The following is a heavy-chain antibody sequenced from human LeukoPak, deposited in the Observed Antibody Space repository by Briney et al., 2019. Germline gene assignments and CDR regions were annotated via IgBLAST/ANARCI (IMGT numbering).Heavy chain of an antibody. D-gene: IGHD6-19*01. Sequence: SVKVSCKASGGTFSSSAISWVRQAPGQGLEWLGGIIPIFGSSNYAQNFQDRVTITADESTSTAYMELRSLRSDDTAVYYCARGSGWYYKYYFDYWGQGTLVTVSS. CDR2: IIPIFGSS. V-gene: IGHV1-69*13. CDR3: ARGSGWYYKYYFDY. J-gene: IGHJ4*02. CDR1: GGTFSSSA.